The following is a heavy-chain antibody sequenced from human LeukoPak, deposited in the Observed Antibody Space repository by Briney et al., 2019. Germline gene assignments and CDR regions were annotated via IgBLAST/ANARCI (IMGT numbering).Heavy chain of an antibody. CDR1: GYTFTGYY. Sequence: GASVTVSSRASGYTFTGYYMHWVRQAPGQGLEWMGWINPNSGGTNYAQKFQGRVTMTRDTSISTTYMELSRLRSDDTAVYYCARGPESHHYWGQGTLVTVSS. CDR3: ARGPESHHY. V-gene: IGHV1-2*02. CDR2: INPNSGGT. J-gene: IGHJ4*02.